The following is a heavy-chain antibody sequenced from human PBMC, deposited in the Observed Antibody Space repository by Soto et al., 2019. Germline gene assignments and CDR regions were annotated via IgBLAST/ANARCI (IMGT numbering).Heavy chain of an antibody. J-gene: IGHJ6*02. CDR2: INPSGGST. V-gene: IGHV1-46*01. D-gene: IGHD2-15*01. CDR3: ARDLVVVVAASLDYYGMDV. CDR1: GYTFTSYY. Sequence: GASVKVSCKASGYTFTSYYMHWVRQAPGQGLEWMGIINPSGGSTSYAQKFQGRVTMTRDTSTSTVYMELSSLRSEDTAVYYCARDLVVVVAASLDYYGMDVWGQGTTVTVSS.